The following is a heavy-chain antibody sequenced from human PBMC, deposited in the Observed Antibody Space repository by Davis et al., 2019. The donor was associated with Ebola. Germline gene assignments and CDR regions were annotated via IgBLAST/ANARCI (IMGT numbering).Heavy chain of an antibody. D-gene: IGHD3-10*01. V-gene: IGHV6-1*01. CDR1: GDSVSSNSAA. CDR2: TYYRSKWYN. Sequence: SQTLSLTCAISGDSVSSNSAAWNWIRQSPSRGLEWLGRTYYRSKWYNDYAVSVKSRITINPDTSKNQFSLKLSSVTAADTAVYYCARATVLWFGELLYTGGWFDPWGQGTLVTVSS. CDR3: ARATVLWFGELLYTGGWFDP. J-gene: IGHJ5*02.